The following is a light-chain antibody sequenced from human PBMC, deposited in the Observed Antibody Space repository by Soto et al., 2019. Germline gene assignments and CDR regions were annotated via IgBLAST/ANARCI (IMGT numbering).Light chain of an antibody. J-gene: IGLJ3*02. CDR1: SSNIGSNT. CDR3: AAWDDSLTVL. Sequence: QPVLTQPPSASGTPGQRVTISCSGSSSNIGSNTVNWYQQLPGTAPKLVIYNNDQRPSGVPDRFSGSKSGTSASLAISGLQSEDEADYYCAAWDDSLTVLFGGGTKVTVL. CDR2: NND. V-gene: IGLV1-44*01.